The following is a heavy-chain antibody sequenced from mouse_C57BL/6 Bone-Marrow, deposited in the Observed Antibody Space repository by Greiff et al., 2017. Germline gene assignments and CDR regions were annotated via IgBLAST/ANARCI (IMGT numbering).Heavy chain of an antibody. CDR1: GYTFTSYW. CDR3: AREDYYGSSYDYFDY. J-gene: IGHJ2*01. V-gene: IGHV1-50*01. Sequence: QLQQPGAELVKPGASVKLSCKASGYTFTSYWMQWVKQRPGQGLEWIGEIDPSDSYTNYNQKFKGKATLTVDTSSSTAYMQLSSLTSEDSAVYYCAREDYYGSSYDYFDYWGQGTTLTVSS. CDR2: IDPSDSYT. D-gene: IGHD1-1*01.